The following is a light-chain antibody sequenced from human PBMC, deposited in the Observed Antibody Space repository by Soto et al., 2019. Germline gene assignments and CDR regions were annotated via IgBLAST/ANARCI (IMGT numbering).Light chain of an antibody. CDR3: QQYNNWPART. V-gene: IGKV3-15*01. CDR1: QSVSSS. Sequence: EIVLTQSPGTLFLSPGARATLSCRARQSVSSSQLAWYQQKPGQAPRLLIYGASTRATGIPARFSGIVSGTEFTLPISRLQSEDFAIYYCQQYNNWPARTFGRGTKVEI. CDR2: GAS. J-gene: IGKJ4*02.